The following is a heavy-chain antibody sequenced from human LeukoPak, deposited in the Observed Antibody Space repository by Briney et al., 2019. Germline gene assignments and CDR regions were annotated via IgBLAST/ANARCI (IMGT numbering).Heavy chain of an antibody. CDR2: INAGNGNT. V-gene: IGHV1-3*03. CDR1: GYTFTSYA. CDR3: AREGSVLWFGEPAPLDY. Sequence: ASVKVTCKASGYTFTSYAMHWVRQAPGQRLEWMGWINAGNGNTKYSQEFQGRVTITRDTSASTAYMELSSLRSEDMAVYYCAREGSVLWFGEPAPLDYWGQGTLVTVSS. J-gene: IGHJ4*02. D-gene: IGHD3-10*01.